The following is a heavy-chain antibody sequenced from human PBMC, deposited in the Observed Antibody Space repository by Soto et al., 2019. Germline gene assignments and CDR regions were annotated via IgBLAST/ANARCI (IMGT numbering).Heavy chain of an antibody. CDR1: GFTFSNSW. CDR3: ARDPAWGSLDY. Sequence: PGGSLRFSCAASGFTFSNSWMSWVRQAPGKGLEWVADINPVESEKYYVDSVKGRFTVSRDNAKNSLYLQMNSLRVEDTALYYCARDPAWGSLDYWGLGTLVTVSS. D-gene: IGHD7-27*01. J-gene: IGHJ4*02. CDR2: INPVESEK. V-gene: IGHV3-7*01.